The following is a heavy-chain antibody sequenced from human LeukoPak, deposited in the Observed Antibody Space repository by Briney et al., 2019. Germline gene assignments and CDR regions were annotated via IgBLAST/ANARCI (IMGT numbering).Heavy chain of an antibody. CDR1: GYSFTDYY. D-gene: IGHD3-10*01. Sequence: SVKVSCKASGYSFTDYYMHWVRQAPGQGLEWMGGIIPIFGTANYAQKFQGRVTITADESTSTAYMELSSLRSEDTAVYYCARDLETGSGSYYNHQGYWGQGTLVTVSS. CDR3: ARDLETGSGSYYNHQGY. CDR2: IIPIFGTA. V-gene: IGHV1-69*13. J-gene: IGHJ4*02.